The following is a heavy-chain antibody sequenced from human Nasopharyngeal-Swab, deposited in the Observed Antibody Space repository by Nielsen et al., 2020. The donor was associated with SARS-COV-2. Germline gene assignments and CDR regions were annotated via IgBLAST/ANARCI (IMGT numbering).Heavy chain of an antibody. Sequence: SETLSLTCTVSGGSISSGGYYWSWIRQHPGKGLEWIGYIYYSGSTYYNPSLKSRVTISVDTSKNQFSLKLSSVTAADTAVYYCARGCRYCTPKMYFDLWGRGTLVTVSS. CDR1: GGSISSGGYY. CDR3: ARGCRYCTPKMYFDL. D-gene: IGHD2-8*01. CDR2: IYYSGST. J-gene: IGHJ2*01. V-gene: IGHV4-31*03.